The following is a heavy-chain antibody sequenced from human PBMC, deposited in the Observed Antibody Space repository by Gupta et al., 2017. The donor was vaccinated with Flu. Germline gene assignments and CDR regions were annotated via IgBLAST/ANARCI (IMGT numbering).Heavy chain of an antibody. CDR3: CRRGRGTKKWPHIDS. Sequence: QVHLVQSGAEVHQPGASVTLSCEASGYSFTDYHIEWVRQVPGQRLEWVGIIFTGNEGTESATKGRDRIKVNRDASTATVYMELGSLRHENKAIYFCCRRGRGTKKWPHIDSWGQ. J-gene: IGHJ4*02. D-gene: IGHD1-26*01. CDR2: IFTGNEGT. V-gene: IGHV1-46*03. CDR1: GYSFTDYH.